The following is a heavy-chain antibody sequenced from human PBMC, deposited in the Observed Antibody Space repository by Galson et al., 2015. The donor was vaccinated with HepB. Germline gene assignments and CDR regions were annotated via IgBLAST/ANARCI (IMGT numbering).Heavy chain of an antibody. CDR3: ARFGLEPPQ. Sequence: SLRLSCAASGFTFSSYAMHWVRQAPGKGLEWVAVISYDGSNKYYADSVKGRFTISRDNSKNTLYLQMNSLRAEDTAVYYCARFGLEPPQWGQGTLVTVSS. D-gene: IGHD1-1*01. J-gene: IGHJ4*02. V-gene: IGHV3-30-3*01. CDR1: GFTFSSYA. CDR2: ISYDGSNK.